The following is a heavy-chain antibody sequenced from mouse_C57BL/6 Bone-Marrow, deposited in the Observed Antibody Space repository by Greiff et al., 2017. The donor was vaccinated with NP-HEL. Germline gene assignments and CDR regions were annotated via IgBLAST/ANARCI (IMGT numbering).Heavy chain of an antibody. J-gene: IGHJ3*01. V-gene: IGHV1-64*01. CDR2: IHPNSGST. D-gene: IGHD2-5*01. Sequence: VKLQQPGAELVKPGASVKLSCKASGYTFTSYWMHWVKQRPGQGLEWIGMIHPNSGSTNYNEKFKSKATLTVDKSSSTAYMQLSSLTSEDSAVYYCASGGSNPFAYWGQGTLVTVSA. CDR1: GYTFTSYW. CDR3: ASGGSNPFAY.